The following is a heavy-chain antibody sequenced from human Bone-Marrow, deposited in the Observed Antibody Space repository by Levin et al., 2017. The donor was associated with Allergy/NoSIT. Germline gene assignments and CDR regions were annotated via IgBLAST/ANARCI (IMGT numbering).Heavy chain of an antibody. Sequence: GESLKISCAASGFSFSIYEMNWVRQAPGKGLEWVSYISVSGINIHYADSVKGRFIISRDNAKNLLHLQMNSLRAEDTAVYYCAGDNPRVVVPPVSPSFDTWGQGTLVTVSS. CDR2: ISVSGINI. CDR1: GFSFSIYE. V-gene: IGHV3-48*03. D-gene: IGHD2-21*01. CDR3: AGDNPRVVVPPVSPSFDT. J-gene: IGHJ4*02.